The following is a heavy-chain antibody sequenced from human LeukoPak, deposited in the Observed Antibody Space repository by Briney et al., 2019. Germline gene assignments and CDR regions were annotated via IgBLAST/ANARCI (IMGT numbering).Heavy chain of an antibody. J-gene: IGHJ3*02. V-gene: IGHV1-46*01. CDR1: GYTFTSYY. CDR3: ASAPGRMVAFDI. Sequence: ASVKVSCKASGYTFTSYYMHWVRQAPGQGLEWMGIINPSGGSTSYAQKFQGRVTMTRDMSTSTVYMELSSLRSEDTAVYYCASAPGRMVAFDIWGQRTMVTVSS. CDR2: INPSGGST. D-gene: IGHD2-8*01.